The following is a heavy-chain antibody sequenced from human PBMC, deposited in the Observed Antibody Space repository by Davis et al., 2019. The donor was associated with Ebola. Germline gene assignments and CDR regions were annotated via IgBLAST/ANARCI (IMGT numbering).Heavy chain of an antibody. J-gene: IGHJ3*02. CDR3: ARSTMTQDAFDI. Sequence: ASVKVSCKASGYTFTNYAMNWVRQAPGQGLEWVGWINTETGNPTYAQGFTGRFVLSLDTSVRTANLQISSLKAEDTAVYYCARSTMTQDAFDIWGQGTMVTVSS. CDR2: INTETGNP. D-gene: IGHD3-22*01. V-gene: IGHV7-4-1*02. CDR1: GYTFTNYA.